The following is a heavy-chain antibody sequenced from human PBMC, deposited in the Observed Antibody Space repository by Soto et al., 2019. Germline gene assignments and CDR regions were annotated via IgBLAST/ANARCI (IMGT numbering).Heavy chain of an antibody. D-gene: IGHD1-7*01. CDR1: GYSFTSYW. Sequence: GESLKISCKGSGYSFTSYWIGWVRQMPGKGLEWMGIIYPGDSDTRYSPSFQGQVTISADKSISTAYLQWSSLKASDTAMYYCARGELELPYYYYGMDVWGQGTTVTVSS. CDR2: IYPGDSDT. J-gene: IGHJ6*02. CDR3: ARGELELPYYYYGMDV. V-gene: IGHV5-51*01.